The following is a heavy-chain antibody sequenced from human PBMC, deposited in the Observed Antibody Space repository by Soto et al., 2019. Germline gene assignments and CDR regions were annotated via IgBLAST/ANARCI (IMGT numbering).Heavy chain of an antibody. Sequence: QVQLQESGPGLVKPSQTLSLTCTVSGGSISSGGYYWSWIRQHPGKGLEWIGYIYYSGSTYYNPALKSRVTISVDTSKNQFSLKLSSVTAADTAVYYCARDRHCSSTSCYEGAFDLWGRGTLVTVSS. D-gene: IGHD2-2*01. J-gene: IGHJ2*01. CDR1: GGSISSGGYY. CDR2: IYYSGST. CDR3: ARDRHCSSTSCYEGAFDL. V-gene: IGHV4-31*03.